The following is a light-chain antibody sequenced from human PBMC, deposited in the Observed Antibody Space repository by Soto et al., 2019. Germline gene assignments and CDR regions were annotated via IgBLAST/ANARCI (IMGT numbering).Light chain of an antibody. CDR3: QQYCRSIT. Sequence: ETVLTWSPANLSLXPGEXGTLXCRASQSVSSNLAWYQQKPFQAPRLLIYGTSSRATGIPDRFSGSGSGTDFTLTISRLEREDFAVFYCQQYCRSITLGDGTRLEIK. V-gene: IGKV3-20*01. CDR1: QSVSSN. J-gene: IGKJ5*01. CDR2: GTS.